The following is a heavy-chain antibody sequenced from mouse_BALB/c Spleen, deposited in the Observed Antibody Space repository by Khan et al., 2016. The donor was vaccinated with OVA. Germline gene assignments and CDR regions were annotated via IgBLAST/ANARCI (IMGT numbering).Heavy chain of an antibody. V-gene: IGHV9-1*02. CDR1: GFTFTNYG. D-gene: IGHD2-12*01. Sequence: QIQLVQSGPELKKPGETVKISCKASGFTFTNYGMNWVKQAPGKGLRWMGWINTYTGEPTYADDFKGRIAFYLETSASTAYLQINNLKNEDLATYFCARTYYSYDRYFDVWGAGTTVTVSS. CDR2: INTYTGEP. CDR3: ARTYYSYDRYFDV. J-gene: IGHJ1*01.